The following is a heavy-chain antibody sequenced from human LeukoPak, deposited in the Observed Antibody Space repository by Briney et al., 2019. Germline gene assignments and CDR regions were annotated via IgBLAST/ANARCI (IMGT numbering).Heavy chain of an antibody. CDR2: IKSKTAGGTT. V-gene: IGHV3-15*01. J-gene: IGHJ4*02. Sequence: PGGSLRPSRAASGFTFSNAWMSSVRPAPGKGLEWVGRIKSKTAGGTTDYAAPVKGRFTISRDDSKNTLYLQMNSLKTEDTAVYYCTTDNLYGVRSGYYFDYWGQGTLVTVSS. CDR1: GFTFSNAW. D-gene: IGHD1-26*01. CDR3: TTDNLYGVRSGYYFDY.